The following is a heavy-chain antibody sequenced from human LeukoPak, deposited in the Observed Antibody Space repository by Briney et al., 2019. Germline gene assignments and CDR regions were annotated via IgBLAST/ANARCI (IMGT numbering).Heavy chain of an antibody. CDR3: ARVAYSSGWYPLDY. CDR1: GGSISSYY. V-gene: IGHV4-4*07. Sequence: SETLSLTCTVSGGSISSYYWSWIRQPAGKGLEWIGRIYTTGSTNYNPSLKSRVAMSVDTSKNQFSLNLNSVTAADTAVYYCARVAYSSGWYPLDYWGQGTLVTVSS. CDR2: IYTTGST. D-gene: IGHD6-19*01. J-gene: IGHJ4*02.